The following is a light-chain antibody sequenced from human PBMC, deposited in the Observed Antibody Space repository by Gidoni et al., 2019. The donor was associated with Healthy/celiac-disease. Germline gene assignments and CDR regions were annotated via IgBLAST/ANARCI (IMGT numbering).Light chain of an antibody. J-gene: IGLJ2*01. CDR2: GNS. Sequence: QSVPTQPPSVSGAPGQRVTISCTGSSSNIGAGYAVHWYQQLPGTAPKLLIYGNSNRPSGVPDRFSGSKSGTSASLAITGLQAEDEADYYCQSYDSSLSGSVFGGGTKLTVL. V-gene: IGLV1-40*01. CDR1: SSNIGAGYA. CDR3: QSYDSSLSGSV.